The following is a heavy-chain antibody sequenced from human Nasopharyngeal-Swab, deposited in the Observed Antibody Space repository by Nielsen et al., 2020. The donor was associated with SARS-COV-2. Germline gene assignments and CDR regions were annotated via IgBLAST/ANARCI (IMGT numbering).Heavy chain of an antibody. CDR1: GGTFSSYA. D-gene: IGHD5-24*01. J-gene: IGHJ3*02. Sequence: SVKVSCQASGGTFSSYAISWVRQAPGQGLEWMGGIIPIFGTANYAQKFQGRVTITADESTSTAYMELSSLRSEDTAVYYCARDRSRWLQKLTPDAFDIWGQGTMVTVSS. CDR2: IIPIFGTA. CDR3: ARDRSRWLQKLTPDAFDI. V-gene: IGHV1-69*13.